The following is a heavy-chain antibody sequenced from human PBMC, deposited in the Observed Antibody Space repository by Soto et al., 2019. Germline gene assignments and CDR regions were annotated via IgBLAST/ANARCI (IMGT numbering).Heavy chain of an antibody. J-gene: IGHJ4*02. CDR2: INPNSGGT. CDR1: GYTFTGYY. D-gene: IGHD6-13*01. Sequence: GASVKVSCKASGYTFTGYYMHWVRQAPGQGLEWMGWINPNSGGTNYAQKFQGRVTMTRDTSISTAYMELSRLRSADTAVYYCARDDSSSWYAATGNFDYWGQGTLVTVSS. V-gene: IGHV1-2*02. CDR3: ARDDSSSWYAATGNFDY.